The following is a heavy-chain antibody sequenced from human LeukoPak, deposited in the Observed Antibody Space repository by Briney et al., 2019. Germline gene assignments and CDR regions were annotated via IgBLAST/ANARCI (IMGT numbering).Heavy chain of an antibody. V-gene: IGHV4-59*01. Sequence: SETLSLTCTVSGGSISSYYWSWIRQPPGKGLEWIGYIYYSRSTNYNPSLKSRVTISVDTSKNQFSLKLSSVSAADTAVYYCARGSTYYDFWSGYPAALGMDVWGQGTTVTVSS. D-gene: IGHD3-3*01. CDR2: IYYSRST. CDR3: ARGSTYYDFWSGYPAALGMDV. CDR1: GGSISSYY. J-gene: IGHJ6*02.